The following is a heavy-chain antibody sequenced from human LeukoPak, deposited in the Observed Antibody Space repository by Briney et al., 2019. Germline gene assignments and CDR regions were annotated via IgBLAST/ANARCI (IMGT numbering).Heavy chain of an antibody. CDR1: GFTFDRYS. CDR3: AKEILDGGRALDV. CDR2: INRDGSRT. V-gene: IGHV3-43*01. J-gene: IGHJ6*04. D-gene: IGHD2-15*01. Sequence: GGSLRLSCEASGFTFDRYSMQWVRQVPGKGLEWVSLINRDGSRTFYLDSVKGRFTISRDNSKNSLYLEMDSLRTDDTALYFCAKEILDGGRALDVWGKGTTVTVSS.